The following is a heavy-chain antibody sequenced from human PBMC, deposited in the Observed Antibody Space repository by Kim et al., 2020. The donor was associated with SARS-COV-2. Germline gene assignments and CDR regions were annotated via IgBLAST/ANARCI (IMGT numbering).Heavy chain of an antibody. J-gene: IGHJ4*01. CDR3: ARQPTTSSWSYYFEY. D-gene: IGHD6-13*01. CDR1: GLSFSNYA. Sequence: GGSLRLSCAASGLSFSNYAMFWVRQAPGKGLEWVALISYDGTNKDYADSVKGRFTISRDNSKSTLYLQMNSLRVADTAVYFCARQPTTSSWSYYFEYWG. CDR2: ISYDGTNK. V-gene: IGHV3-30*04.